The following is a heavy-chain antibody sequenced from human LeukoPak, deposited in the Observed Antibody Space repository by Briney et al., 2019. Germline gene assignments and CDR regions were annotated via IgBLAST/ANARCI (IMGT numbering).Heavy chain of an antibody. CDR1: GGSISSSC. CDR2: IYTSGST. V-gene: IGHV4-4*07. Sequence: SQTLSLTCTVDGGSISSSCWSWIRQPAGKGLEWIGRIYTSGSTNYNPSLKSRVTMSVDTSKNQFSLRLTSVTAADTAVYYCARETYSIGWYVHYWGQGTLVTVSS. D-gene: IGHD6-19*01. J-gene: IGHJ4*02. CDR3: ARETYSIGWYVHY.